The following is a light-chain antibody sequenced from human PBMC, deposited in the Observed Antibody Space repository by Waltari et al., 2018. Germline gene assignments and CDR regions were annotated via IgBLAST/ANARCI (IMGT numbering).Light chain of an antibody. CDR3: QQLNSYPIT. V-gene: IGKV1-9*01. CDR1: QGISSY. J-gene: IGKJ5*01. CDR2: GAS. Sequence: DIQLTQSPSFLSASVGDRVTITCRASQGISSYLAWYQQKPGKAPNLLIYGASTLQGGVPSRFSGSGAGTEFTLTISSLQPEDFATYYCQQLNSYPITFGQGTRLEIK.